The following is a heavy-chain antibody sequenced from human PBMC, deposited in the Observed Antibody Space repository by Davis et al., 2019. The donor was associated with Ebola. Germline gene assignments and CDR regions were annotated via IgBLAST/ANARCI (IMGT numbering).Heavy chain of an antibody. Sequence: SLKISCAASGFTFSSYAMHWVRQAPGKGLEWVAVISYDGSNKYYADSVKGRFTISRDNAKNSLYLQMNSLRAEDTAVYYCAKNNWNDFIMLDYWGQGTLVTVSS. V-gene: IGHV3-30-3*02. CDR3: AKNNWNDFIMLDY. J-gene: IGHJ4*02. CDR1: GFTFSSYA. CDR2: ISYDGSNK. D-gene: IGHD1-1*01.